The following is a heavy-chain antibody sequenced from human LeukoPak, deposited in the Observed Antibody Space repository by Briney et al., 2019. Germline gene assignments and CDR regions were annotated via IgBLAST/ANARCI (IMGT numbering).Heavy chain of an antibody. CDR2: IYSGGSA. J-gene: IGHJ5*02. Sequence: GGSLRLSCAASGFTVSSNYMSWVRQAPGKGLEWVSVIYSGGSAYYADSVKGRFTISRDNSKNTLYLQMNSLRAEDTAVYYCARGPYYNILTGYSDWFDPWGQGTLVTVSS. CDR3: ARGPYYNILTGYSDWFDP. CDR1: GFTVSSNY. V-gene: IGHV3-53*01. D-gene: IGHD3-9*01.